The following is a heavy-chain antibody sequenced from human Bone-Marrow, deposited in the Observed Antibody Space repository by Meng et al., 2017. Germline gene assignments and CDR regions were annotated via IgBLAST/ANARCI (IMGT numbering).Heavy chain of an antibody. V-gene: IGHV7-4-1*02. CDR3: ARVVRDSSGSSRLNY. CDR2: INTNTGNP. D-gene: IGHD3-22*01. Sequence: QVVRVESGFRLNKPGASVKVSCKASGYTFTSYAMNWVRQAPGQGLEWMGWINTNTGNPTYAQGFTGRFVFSLDTSVSTAYLQISSLKAEDTAVYYCARVVRDSSGSSRLNYWGQGTLVTVSS. CDR1: GYTFTSYA. J-gene: IGHJ4*02.